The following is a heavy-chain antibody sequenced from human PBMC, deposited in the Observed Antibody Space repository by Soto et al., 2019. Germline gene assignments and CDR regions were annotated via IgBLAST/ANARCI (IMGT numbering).Heavy chain of an antibody. J-gene: IGHJ6*02. CDR1: GFNFNTYW. Sequence: GGSLRLSCAASGFNFNTYWMYWVRQAPGKGLEWVANIDTDGSRKNYVDSVKGRFIISRDNAKNSLLLQMNSLRAADTAVYYCASGRLVSRYYGLDVWGQGTTVTVSS. D-gene: IGHD6-6*01. CDR3: ASGRLVSRYYGLDV. CDR2: IDTDGSRK. V-gene: IGHV3-7*03.